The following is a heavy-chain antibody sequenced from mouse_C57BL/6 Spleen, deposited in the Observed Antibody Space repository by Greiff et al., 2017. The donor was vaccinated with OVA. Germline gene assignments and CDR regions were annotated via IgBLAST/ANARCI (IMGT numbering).Heavy chain of an antibody. V-gene: IGHV1-50*01. CDR2: IDPSDSYT. D-gene: IGHD1-1*02. CDR3: ARGRWSKGDY. J-gene: IGHJ2*01. Sequence: QVQLQQPGAELVKPGASVKLSCKASGYTFTSYWMQWVKQRPGQGLEWIGEIDPSDSYTNYNQKFKGKATLTVDTSSSTAYMQLSSLTADDSAVYDSARGRWSKGDYWGQGTTLTVSS. CDR1: GYTFTSYW.